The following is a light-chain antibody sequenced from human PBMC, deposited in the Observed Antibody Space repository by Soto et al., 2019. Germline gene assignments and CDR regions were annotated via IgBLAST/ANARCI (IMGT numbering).Light chain of an antibody. V-gene: IGLV2-14*03. CDR2: DVS. J-gene: IGLJ1*01. CDR1: SSDVGAYTF. Sequence: QSALTQPASVSGSPGQSITISCTGTSSDVGAYTFVSWYQQHPDKVPKLMIFDVSRRPSGVSDRFSGSKSGNTGSLTISGLQPEDEADYYCSSYTSSSTHVFGSGTKVTVL. CDR3: SSYTSSSTHV.